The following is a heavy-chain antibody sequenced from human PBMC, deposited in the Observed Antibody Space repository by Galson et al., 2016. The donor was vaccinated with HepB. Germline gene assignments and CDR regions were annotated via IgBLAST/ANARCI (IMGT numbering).Heavy chain of an antibody. J-gene: IGHJ3*02. CDR1: GFPFTSHY. Sequence: SVKVSCKASGFPFTSHYITWVRQAPGQGLEWMGWISAYNHKTNYAQNLQGRVTMTTDTSTNTGYMELRTLRSDDTAVYYCVKTTGGWPPFFDIWGQGTTVIGSS. CDR2: ISAYNHKT. D-gene: IGHD6-19*01. CDR3: VKTTGGWPPFFDI. V-gene: IGHV1-18*04.